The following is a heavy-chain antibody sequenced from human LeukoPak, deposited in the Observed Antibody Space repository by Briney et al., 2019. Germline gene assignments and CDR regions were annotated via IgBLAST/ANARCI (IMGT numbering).Heavy chain of an antibody. CDR2: ISASGGNT. CDR1: GFTLRSHA. J-gene: IGHJ4*02. CDR3: AKDGKKYGSTWDFDY. Sequence: GGSLRLSCAASGFTLRSHAMIWVRQTPGKGLEWVSGISASGGNTNYADSVKGRFTISRDNSKNTLYLQLNSLRAEDTAVYYCAKDGKKYGSTWDFDYWGQGTLVTVSS. V-gene: IGHV3-23*01. D-gene: IGHD6-13*01.